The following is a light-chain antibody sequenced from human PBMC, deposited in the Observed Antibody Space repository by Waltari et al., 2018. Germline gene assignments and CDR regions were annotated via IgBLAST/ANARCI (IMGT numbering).Light chain of an antibody. Sequence: IVMTQSPATLSLSPGESATLSCRASQSVRSTFAWFQQKPGPPPRLLIYDTSTRATGIPARFTGSGSGTEFSLTISSLQPEDFATYYCQQYDYWPWTFGQGTRVETK. CDR1: QSVRST. CDR3: QQYDYWPWT. CDR2: DTS. V-gene: IGKV3D-15*01. J-gene: IGKJ1*01.